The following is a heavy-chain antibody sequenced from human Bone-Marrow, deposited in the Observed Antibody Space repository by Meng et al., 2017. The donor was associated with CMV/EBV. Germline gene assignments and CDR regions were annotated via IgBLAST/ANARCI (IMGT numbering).Heavy chain of an antibody. V-gene: IGHV3-11*01. Sequence: GESLKISCAASGFTFSDYYMSWIRQAPGKGLEWVSYISSSGSTIYYADSVKGRFTISRDNAKNSLYLQMNSLRAEDTAVYYCAREGDYDFWSGYNDYWGQGTLVTVSS. CDR3: AREGDYDFWSGYNDY. CDR2: ISSSGSTI. D-gene: IGHD3-3*01. J-gene: IGHJ4*02. CDR1: GFTFSDYY.